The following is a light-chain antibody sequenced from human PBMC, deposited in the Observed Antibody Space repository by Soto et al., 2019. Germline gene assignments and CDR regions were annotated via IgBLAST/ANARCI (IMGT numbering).Light chain of an antibody. V-gene: IGKV3-15*01. J-gene: IGKJ1*01. Sequence: EIVMTQSPATLSVSPGERATLSCRASQSVSSNLAWYQQKPGQAPRLLIYGASTRATGTPARFSGSGSGTEFTLTISSLQSEDFEVYYCQHYNNWPLTFGQGTKLDIX. CDR1: QSVSSN. CDR3: QHYNNWPLT. CDR2: GAS.